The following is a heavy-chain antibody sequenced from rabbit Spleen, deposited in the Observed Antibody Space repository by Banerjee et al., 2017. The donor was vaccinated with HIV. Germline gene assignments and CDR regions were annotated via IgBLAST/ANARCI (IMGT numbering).Heavy chain of an antibody. D-gene: IGHD6-1*01. CDR1: GFSFSSGDW. CDR2: IDVGSSGKT. V-gene: IGHV1S45*01. Sequence: QEQLEESGGDLVKPEGSLTLTCTASGFSFSSGDWICWVRQAPGKGLELIGCIDVGSSGKTWYASWVNGRITISKTSSTTVDLKMTSLTAADTATYFCARDRYGDGNYPDWLDLWGPGTLVTVS. J-gene: IGHJ5*01. CDR3: ARDRYGDGNYPDWLDL.